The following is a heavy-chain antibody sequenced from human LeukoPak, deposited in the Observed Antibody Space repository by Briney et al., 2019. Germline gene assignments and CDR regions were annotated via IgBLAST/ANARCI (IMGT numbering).Heavy chain of an antibody. CDR2: IYHSGST. CDR1: GYSISSGYY. Sequence: SETLSLTCTVSGYSISSGYYWGWIRPPPGKGLEWIGSIYHSGSTYYNPSLKSRVTISVDTSKNQFSLKLSSVTAADTAVYYCARVSMVRGVITGVLDVWGKGTTVTVSS. J-gene: IGHJ6*04. V-gene: IGHV4-38-2*02. D-gene: IGHD3-10*01. CDR3: ARVSMVRGVITGVLDV.